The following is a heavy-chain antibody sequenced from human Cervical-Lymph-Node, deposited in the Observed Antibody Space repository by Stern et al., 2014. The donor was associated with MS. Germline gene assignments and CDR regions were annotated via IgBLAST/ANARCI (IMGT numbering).Heavy chain of an antibody. CDR2: IHYSGNT. CDR1: GGSISGAAYY. CDR3: ARSDRLWGSFDY. V-gene: IGHV4-31*03. J-gene: IGHJ4*02. D-gene: IGHD3-16*01. Sequence: QLQESSPGLVKPSQTLSLTCTVSGGSISGAAYYWSWIRQHPGKGLEWIGYIHYSGNTYYNPSLRSRVTISVDTSKNQFSLRLNSVTAADTALYYCARSDRLWGSFDYWGQGTLVTVSS.